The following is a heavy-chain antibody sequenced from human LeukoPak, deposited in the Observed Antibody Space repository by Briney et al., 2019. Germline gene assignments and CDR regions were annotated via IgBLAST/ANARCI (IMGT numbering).Heavy chain of an antibody. D-gene: IGHD1-14*01. CDR2: ISHSGST. CDR1: GGSISSSSYC. CDR3: ARHAPHGDGYKQGVDY. Sequence: PSETLSLTCTVSGGSISSSSYCWGWFRQPPGKGLEWIASISHSGSTYYNPSLQSRVTISVDTSKNHFSLMLNSVSAADTAVYHCARHAPHGDGYKQGVDYWGQGTLVTVSS. J-gene: IGHJ4*02. V-gene: IGHV4-39*01.